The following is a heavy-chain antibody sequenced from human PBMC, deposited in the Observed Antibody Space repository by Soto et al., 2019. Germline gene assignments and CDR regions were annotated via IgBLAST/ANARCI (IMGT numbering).Heavy chain of an antibody. CDR1: GGSFSGNY. CDR3: ARGHLPGGNTFYYDY. D-gene: IGHD2-15*01. Sequence: QVQLQQWGAGLLKPSETLSLTCTVYGGSFSGNYWSWIRQPPGMGLEWIGEISHSGTTNYNPSLISRVTISVDPSKNQFSLKLSSVTAADTAIYYCARGHLPGGNTFYYDYWGQGTLVTVSS. V-gene: IGHV4-34*01. CDR2: ISHSGTT. J-gene: IGHJ4*02.